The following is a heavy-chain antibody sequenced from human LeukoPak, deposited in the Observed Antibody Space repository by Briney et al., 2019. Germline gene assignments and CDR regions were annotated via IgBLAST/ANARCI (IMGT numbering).Heavy chain of an antibody. V-gene: IGHV4-38-2*02. CDR1: GYSISSGYY. D-gene: IGHD5-18*01. J-gene: IGHJ4*02. Sequence: SETLSLTCTVSGYSISSGYYWGWIRQPPGKGLEWIGSIYHSGSTYYNPSLKSRVTISVDTSKNQFSLKLSSVTAADTAVYYCAREPAGYGIHHFDYWGQGTLVTVSS. CDR2: IYHSGST. CDR3: AREPAGYGIHHFDY.